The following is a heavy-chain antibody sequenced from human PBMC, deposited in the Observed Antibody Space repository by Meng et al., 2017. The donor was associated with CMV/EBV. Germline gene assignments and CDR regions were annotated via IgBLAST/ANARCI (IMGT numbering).Heavy chain of an antibody. V-gene: IGHV3-33*06. Sequence: LSLTCATSGFSFNTSAMHWFRQAPGKGLEWVAIISSDGNNQRYADSVKGRFAISRDNSKNTLYLQMKSLRAEDTAMYYCAKGAKDCGPFCYYTDFWGRGTLVTVSS. CDR2: ISSDGNNQ. J-gene: IGHJ4*02. CDR1: GFSFNTSA. D-gene: IGHD2-21*01. CDR3: AKGAKDCGPFCYYTDF.